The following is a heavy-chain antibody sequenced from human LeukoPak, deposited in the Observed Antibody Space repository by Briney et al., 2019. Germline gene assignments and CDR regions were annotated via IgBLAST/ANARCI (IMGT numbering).Heavy chain of an antibody. CDR2: IGDSGSST. CDR3: VKSRWEHLWFLTD. V-gene: IGHV3-23*01. CDR1: GFXFSRYA. Sequence: GGSLRLSCTASGFXFSRYAITWVRQAPGKGLEWVSGIGDSGSSTYYADSVKGRSTISRDNSKRTLHLQMNSLRAEDTAVYYCVKSRWEHLWFLTDWGQGTMVTVSS. D-gene: IGHD1-26*01. J-gene: IGHJ3*01.